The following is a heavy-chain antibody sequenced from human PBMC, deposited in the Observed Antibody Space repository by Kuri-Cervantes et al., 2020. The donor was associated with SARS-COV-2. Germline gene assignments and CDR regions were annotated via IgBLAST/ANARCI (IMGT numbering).Heavy chain of an antibody. V-gene: IGHV3-30*18. Sequence: GESLKISCAASGFTFSSYGMHWVRQAPGKGLEWVAVISYDGSNQYYADSVKGRFTISRDNSKNTLYLQMNSLRAEDTAVYYCAKDRIGVFGVEYYSCMDVWGQGTTVTVSS. J-gene: IGHJ6*02. D-gene: IGHD3-3*01. CDR2: ISYDGSNQ. CDR1: GFTFSSYG. CDR3: AKDRIGVFGVEYYSCMDV.